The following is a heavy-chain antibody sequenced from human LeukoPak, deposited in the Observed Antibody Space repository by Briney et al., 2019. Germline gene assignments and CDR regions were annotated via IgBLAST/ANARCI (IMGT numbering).Heavy chain of an antibody. CDR2: INPTGRTT. Sequence: ASVKLSCKASGYRFTDYYVHWVRQAPGQGLEWMAWINPTGRTTNYTQKFQGRVTMIRDTSISTAYMELSNLRSDDTAVYYCARTSDYYNYYFDYWGQGTPVTVSS. D-gene: IGHD4-11*01. CDR3: ARTSDYYNYYFDY. V-gene: IGHV1-2*02. CDR1: GYRFTDYY. J-gene: IGHJ4*02.